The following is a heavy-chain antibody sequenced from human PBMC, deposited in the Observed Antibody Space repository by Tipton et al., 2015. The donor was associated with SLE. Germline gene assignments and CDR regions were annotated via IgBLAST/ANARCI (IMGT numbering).Heavy chain of an antibody. CDR1: GGSISGGDYY. CDR2: TYVSGTT. D-gene: IGHD3-10*01. CDR3: ARFGVSYYYFYMDV. J-gene: IGHJ6*03. Sequence: TLSLTCTVSGGSISGGDYYWSWIRQPAGKGLEWIGRTYVSGTTNYNPSLKSRVTISVDTSKNQFSLKLTSVTAADTAVYYCARFGVSYYYFYMDVRDKGTTVTISS. V-gene: IGHV4-61*02.